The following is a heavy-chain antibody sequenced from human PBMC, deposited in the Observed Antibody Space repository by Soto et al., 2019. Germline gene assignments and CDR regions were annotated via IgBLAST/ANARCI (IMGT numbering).Heavy chain of an antibody. D-gene: IGHD3-3*01. CDR3: ARVQFYDFWSGSDPLDV. Sequence: SETLSLTCAVSGASVSSGSYQWSWIRQSPGKGLEWIGFISFTGSTNSNPSLKSRVTFSVDASKNHFSLKLTSVTAADTALYFCARVQFYDFWSGSDPLDVWGQGTTVTVSS. V-gene: IGHV4-61*01. CDR1: GASVSSGSYQ. CDR2: ISFTGST. J-gene: IGHJ6*02.